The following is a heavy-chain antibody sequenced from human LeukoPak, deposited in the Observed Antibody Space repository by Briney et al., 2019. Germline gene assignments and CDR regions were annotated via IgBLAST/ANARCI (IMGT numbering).Heavy chain of an antibody. J-gene: IGHJ5*02. Sequence: SETLSLTCTVSGGFISGYYWNWIRQSPGKGLEWIGNIFYTGDTDYNPSLRSRVTMSVDRSNNRFSLQLASVTTADSAFYYCARAYRLTSPRGFDPWGPGILVTVSS. CDR3: ARAYRLTSPRGFDP. CDR2: IFYTGDT. CDR1: GGFISGYY. D-gene: IGHD3-16*02. V-gene: IGHV4-59*01.